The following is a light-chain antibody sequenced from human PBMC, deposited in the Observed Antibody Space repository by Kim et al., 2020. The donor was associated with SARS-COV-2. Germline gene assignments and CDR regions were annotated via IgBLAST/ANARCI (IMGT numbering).Light chain of an antibody. J-gene: IGKJ2*01. CDR1: QSVSSN. V-gene: IGKV3-15*01. CDR2: GAS. Sequence: EIVMTQSPATLSVSPGERATLSCRASQSVSSNLAWYQQKRGQPPRLLIYGASTRATGVPARFSGSGSGTEFTLTISSLQSEDFAVYYCQQYNNWLMYTLGQGTKLEI. CDR3: QQYNNWLMYT.